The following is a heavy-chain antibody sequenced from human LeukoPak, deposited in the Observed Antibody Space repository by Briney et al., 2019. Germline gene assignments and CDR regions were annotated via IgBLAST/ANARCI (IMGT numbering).Heavy chain of an antibody. CDR2: IYDIGSA. J-gene: IGHJ4*02. CDR1: GGSLSTYY. CDR3: ARDQRYCSGGNCYFFDY. Sequence: SETLSLTCTVSGGSLSTYYWTWIRQPPGKGLEWIGNIYDIGSANYNPSLKSRVTISVDTSKSQFSLRLSSVTAADTAVYYCARDQRYCSGGNCYFFDYWGQGTLVTVSS. D-gene: IGHD2-15*01. V-gene: IGHV4-59*01.